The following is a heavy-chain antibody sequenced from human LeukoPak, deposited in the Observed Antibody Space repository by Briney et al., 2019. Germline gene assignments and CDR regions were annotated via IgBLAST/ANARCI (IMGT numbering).Heavy chain of an antibody. J-gene: IGHJ5*01. V-gene: IGHV4-59*01. CDR3: ARGGASSKWLDS. D-gene: IGHD2-2*01. CDR2: VYYSGTT. Sequence: PSETLSLTCTVSGGSLSNYYWSWIRQAPGKGLEWVGWVYYSGTTNYNPSLESRVTISVDMSKNQFSLKLSSVTAADTAVYYCARGGASSKWLDSWGQGTLVTVSS. CDR1: GGSLSNYY.